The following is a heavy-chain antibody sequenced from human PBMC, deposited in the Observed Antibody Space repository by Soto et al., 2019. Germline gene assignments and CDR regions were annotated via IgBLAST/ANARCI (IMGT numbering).Heavy chain of an antibody. CDR2: ITGYNGNT. CDR3: ARDRGDYDY. J-gene: IGHJ4*02. V-gene: IGHV1-18*01. Sequence: QVQLVQSGAEVKEPGASVKVSCQASGYTFTSYGITWVRQAPGQGLEWVGWITGYNGNTHHAQRLQERVTLTTDTSTNTAYMELRSLRSDDTAVYYCARDRGDYDYWGQGTLVTVSS. CDR1: GYTFTSYG. D-gene: IGHD4-17*01.